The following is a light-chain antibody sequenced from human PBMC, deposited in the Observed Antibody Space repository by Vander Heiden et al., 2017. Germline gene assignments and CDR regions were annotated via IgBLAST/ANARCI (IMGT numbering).Light chain of an antibody. Sequence: IQLTQSPSSLSASVGDRVTITCRASQGISSYLNWYQQKPGKAPKRLIYAASSLQSGVPSRFSGSGSGTDFTLTISSLQPEDFATYYCQQSYSTPLTFGGGTKVEIK. J-gene: IGKJ4*02. CDR3: QQSYSTPLT. CDR2: AAS. V-gene: IGKV1-39*01. CDR1: QGISSY.